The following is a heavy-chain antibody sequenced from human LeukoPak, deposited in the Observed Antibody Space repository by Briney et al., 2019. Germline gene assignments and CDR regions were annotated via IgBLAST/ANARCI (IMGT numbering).Heavy chain of an antibody. CDR2: ISSSSSYI. CDR3: ARDESSRYYYDSSGYCIY. V-gene: IGHV3-21*01. J-gene: IGHJ4*02. D-gene: IGHD3-22*01. Sequence: GGSLRLSCAASGFTFSSHSMTWVRQAPGKGLEWVSSISSSSSYIYYADSVKGRLTISRDNDKNSLYLQMNSLRAEDTAVYYCARDESSRYYYDSSGYCIYWGQGTLVTVSS. CDR1: GFTFSSHS.